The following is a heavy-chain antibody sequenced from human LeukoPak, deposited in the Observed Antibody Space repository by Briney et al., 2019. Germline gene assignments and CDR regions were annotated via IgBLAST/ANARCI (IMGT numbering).Heavy chain of an antibody. CDR2: IKQDGSEK. V-gene: IGHV3-7*01. Sequence: GGSLRLSCAASGFTFSDYWMDWVRQAPGKGLEWVANIKQDGSEKYYVDSVKDRFTISRDNAKNSVYLQMNSLRAEDTAVYFCSSTLDYWGQGTLVTVPS. CDR1: GFTFSDYW. D-gene: IGHD2-15*01. CDR3: SSTLDY. J-gene: IGHJ4*02.